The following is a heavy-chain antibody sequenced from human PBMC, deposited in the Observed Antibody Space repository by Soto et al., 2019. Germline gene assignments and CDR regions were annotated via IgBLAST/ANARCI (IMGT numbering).Heavy chain of an antibody. Sequence: GGSLRLSCTTSGFTFGDYALSWVRQAPGKGLEWVGFIRRNAYGGTTDYAASVKGRFTISRDDSKSIAYIQMNSLRTEDTALYYCTRASSLYFEFWGQGTLVAVSS. V-gene: IGHV3-49*04. J-gene: IGHJ4*02. CDR1: GFTFGDYA. CDR2: IRRNAYGGTT. CDR3: TRASSLYFEF. D-gene: IGHD3-10*01.